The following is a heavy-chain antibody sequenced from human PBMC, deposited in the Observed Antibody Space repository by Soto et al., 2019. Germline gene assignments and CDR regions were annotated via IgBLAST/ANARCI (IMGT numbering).Heavy chain of an antibody. Sequence: GGSLRLSCAASGFTFSSYAMHWVRQAPGKGLEWVAVISYDGSNKYYADSVKGRFTISRDNSKNTLYLQMNSLRAEDTAVYYCARDRDRVVPAAIGYYYSYGMDVWGQGTTVTVSS. D-gene: IGHD2-2*01. V-gene: IGHV3-30-3*01. CDR2: ISYDGSNK. J-gene: IGHJ6*02. CDR1: GFTFSSYA. CDR3: ARDRDRVVPAAIGYYYSYGMDV.